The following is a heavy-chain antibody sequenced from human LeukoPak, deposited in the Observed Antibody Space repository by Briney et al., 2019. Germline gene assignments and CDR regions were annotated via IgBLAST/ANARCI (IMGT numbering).Heavy chain of an antibody. Sequence: SETLSLTCTVSGGSISSYYWSWIRQPAGKGLEWIGRIYTSGSTNYNPSLKSRVTISVDTSKNQFSLKLSSVTAADTAVYYCAVGWFGELFPRDWGQGTLVTVSS. J-gene: IGHJ4*02. CDR2: IYTSGST. V-gene: IGHV4-4*07. CDR3: AVGWFGELFPRD. D-gene: IGHD3-10*01. CDR1: GGSISSYY.